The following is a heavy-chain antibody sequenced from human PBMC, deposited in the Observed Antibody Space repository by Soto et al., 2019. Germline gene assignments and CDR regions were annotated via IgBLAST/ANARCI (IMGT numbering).Heavy chain of an antibody. CDR2: INHSGST. CDR3: ARGHYGDYTDWFDP. J-gene: IGHJ5*02. CDR1: GGSFSGYY. V-gene: IGHV4-34*01. Sequence: SETLSLTCAVYGGSFSGYYWTWIRQPPGTGLEWIGEINHSGSTNYNPSLKSRVTISVDTSKNQFSLKLSSVTAADTAVYYCARGHYGDYTDWFDPWGQGTLVTVSS. D-gene: IGHD4-17*01.